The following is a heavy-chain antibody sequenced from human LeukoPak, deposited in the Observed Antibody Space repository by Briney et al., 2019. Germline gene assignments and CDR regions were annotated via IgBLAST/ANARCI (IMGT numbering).Heavy chain of an antibody. V-gene: IGHV4-4*07. D-gene: IGHD3-3*01. Sequence: SETLSLTCTVSGGSISSYYWSWIRQPAGKGLEWIGRIYTSGSTNYNPSLKSRVTMSVDTSKNQFSLKLSSVTAADTAVYYCARVSTIFGVVIDAFDIWGQGTMVTVSS. CDR1: GGSISSYY. CDR2: IYTSGST. J-gene: IGHJ3*02. CDR3: ARVSTIFGVVIDAFDI.